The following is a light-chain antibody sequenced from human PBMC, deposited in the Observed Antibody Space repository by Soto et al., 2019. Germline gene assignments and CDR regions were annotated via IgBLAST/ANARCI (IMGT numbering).Light chain of an antibody. CDR2: DAS. CDR1: QSISSY. CDR3: QHYNSYSEA. Sequence: DIQMTQSPSSLSASVGDRVTITFRASQSISSYLNWYQQKPGKAPKLLIYDASNLESGVPSRFSGSGSGTEFTLTISSLQPDDFATYYCQHYNSYSEAFGQGTKVDI. J-gene: IGKJ1*01. V-gene: IGKV1-5*01.